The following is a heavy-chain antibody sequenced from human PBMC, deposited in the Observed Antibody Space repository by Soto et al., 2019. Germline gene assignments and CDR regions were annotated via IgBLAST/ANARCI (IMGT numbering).Heavy chain of an antibody. CDR1: GFTLSSYA. V-gene: IGHV3-23*01. J-gene: IGHJ5*02. CDR2: ISGSGGST. D-gene: IGHD3-10*01. CDR3: AKGKGAHKAGDWFDP. Sequence: PGGSLRLSCAASGFTLSSYAMSWVRQAPGKGLEWVSAISGSGGSTYYADSVKGRFTISRDNSKNTLYLQMNSLRAEDTAVYYCAKGKGAHKAGDWFDPWGQGTLVTV.